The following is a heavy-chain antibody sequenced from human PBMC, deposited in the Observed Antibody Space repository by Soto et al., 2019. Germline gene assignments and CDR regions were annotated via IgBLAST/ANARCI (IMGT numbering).Heavy chain of an antibody. CDR2: IYSGGST. D-gene: IGHD5-18*01. V-gene: IGHV3-66*01. J-gene: IGHJ4*02. Sequence: GGSLRLSCAASGFTVSSNYMSWVRQAPGKGLEWVSVIYSGGSTYYADSVKGRFTISRDNSKNTLYLQMNSLRAEDTAVYYCARTKVTVDGYSYGFYFDYWGQGTLVTVSS. CDR3: ARTKVTVDGYSYGFYFDY. CDR1: GFTVSSNY.